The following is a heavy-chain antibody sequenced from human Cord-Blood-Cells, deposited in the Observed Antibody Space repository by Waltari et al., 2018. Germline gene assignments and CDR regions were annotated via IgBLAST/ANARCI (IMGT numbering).Heavy chain of an antibody. J-gene: IGHJ3*02. CDR3: ATDRAIVGATTAFDI. CDR1: GYPLPEFS. D-gene: IGHD1-26*01. CDR2: FDPEDGET. Sequence: QVQLVQSGAEVKKPAASVKVACKVSGYPLPEFSMHRVRQAPGKGLKWMGGFDPEDGETIYAQEYQGRVTMTEDTSTDPAYMELSSLRSEDTAVYYCATDRAIVGATTAFDIWGQGTMVTVSS. V-gene: IGHV1-24*01.